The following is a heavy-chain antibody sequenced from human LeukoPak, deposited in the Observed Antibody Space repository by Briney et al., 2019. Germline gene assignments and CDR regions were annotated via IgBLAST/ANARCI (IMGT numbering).Heavy chain of an antibody. CDR3: ATPWSAGGRAFDI. V-gene: IGHV1-46*01. CDR1: GYTFTGYY. Sequence: ASVKVSCKASGYTFTGYYMHWVRQAPGQGLEWMGIINPSGGSTSYAQKFQGRVTMTRDTSTSTVYMELSSLRSEDTAVYYCATPWSAGGRAFDIWGQGTMVTVSS. J-gene: IGHJ3*02. CDR2: INPSGGST. D-gene: IGHD3-16*01.